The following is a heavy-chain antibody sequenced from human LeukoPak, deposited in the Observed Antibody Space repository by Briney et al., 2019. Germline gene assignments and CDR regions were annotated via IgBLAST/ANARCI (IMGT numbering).Heavy chain of an antibody. CDR3: ARDSSGAVFDY. Sequence: GGSLRLSCETAGFTFSSYVMHWVRRTPGKRLVWVSRISHDGFISYADSVKGRFTISRDNSKNTLYLQMNSLRAEDTAVYYCARDSSGAVFDYWGQGTLVTVSS. CDR2: ISHDGFI. D-gene: IGHD2-15*01. J-gene: IGHJ4*02. V-gene: IGHV3-74*01. CDR1: GFTFSSYV.